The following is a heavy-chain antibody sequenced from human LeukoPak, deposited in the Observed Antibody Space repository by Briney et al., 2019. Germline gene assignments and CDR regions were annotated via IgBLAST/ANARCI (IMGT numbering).Heavy chain of an antibody. D-gene: IGHD3-3*01. CDR1: GYSISSDYY. V-gene: IGHV4-38-2*02. CDR3: ARDHLANLASRLFDP. J-gene: IGHJ5*02. Sequence: SETLSLTCTVSGYSISSDYYWGWIRQPPGKGLEWIGSIHHSGRTYYNPSLKSRVTISIDTSKNQFSLKLSSVTAADTAVYYCARDHLANLASRLFDPWGQGTLVTVSS. CDR2: IHHSGRT.